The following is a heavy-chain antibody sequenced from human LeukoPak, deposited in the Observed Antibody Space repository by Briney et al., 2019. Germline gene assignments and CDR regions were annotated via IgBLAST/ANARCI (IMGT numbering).Heavy chain of an antibody. Sequence: SETLSLTCTVSGGSISSYCWGWVRQPAGKGLEWVGRIYSSGSTNYNPSLKSRVTMSVDTSKKQFSLKLNSVTAADTAVYYCARERYSGWYPAFDIWGQGTMVTVSS. CDR1: GGSISSYC. D-gene: IGHD6-19*01. CDR3: ARERYSGWYPAFDI. J-gene: IGHJ3*02. V-gene: IGHV4-4*07. CDR2: IYSSGST.